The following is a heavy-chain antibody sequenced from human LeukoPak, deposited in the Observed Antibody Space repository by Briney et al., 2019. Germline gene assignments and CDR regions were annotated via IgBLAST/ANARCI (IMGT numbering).Heavy chain of an antibody. V-gene: IGHV3-66*01. CDR3: AIDLLGPYYFDY. Sequence: GGSLRLSCAASGFTVSSKYMSWVGQAPGKGLEWVSVIYSGGSKYYAESVKARFTISIDHSTNPLYLQMNSLRPEDTAVYYCAIDLLGPYYFDYWGPGTLVTVSS. CDR1: GFTVSSKY. J-gene: IGHJ4*02. D-gene: IGHD3-16*01. CDR2: IYSGGSK.